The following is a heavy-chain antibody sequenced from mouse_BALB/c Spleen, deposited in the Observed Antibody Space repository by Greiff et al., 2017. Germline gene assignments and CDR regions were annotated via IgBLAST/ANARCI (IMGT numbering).Heavy chain of an antibody. D-gene: IGHD1-1*01. CDR2: IRNKANGYTT. CDR1: GFTFTDYY. CDR3: AREGLRYYFDY. J-gene: IGHJ4*01. Sequence: EVKLQESGGGLVQPGGSLRLSCATSGFTFTDYYMSWVRQPPGKALEWLGFIRNKANGYTTEYSASVKGRFTISRDNSQSILYLQMNTLRAEDSATYYCAREGLRYYFDYWGQGTSVTVSS. V-gene: IGHV7-3*02.